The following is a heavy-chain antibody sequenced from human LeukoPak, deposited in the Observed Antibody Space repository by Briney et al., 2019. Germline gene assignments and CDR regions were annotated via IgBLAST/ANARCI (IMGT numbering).Heavy chain of an antibody. J-gene: IGHJ4*02. Sequence: SETLSLTCAVSGYSISSGYYWGWIRQPPGKGLEWIGSIYHSGSTYYNPSLKSRVTISVDTSKNQFSLKLSSVTAADTAVYYCARAVYSSSAHDHFDYWGQGTLVTVSS. CDR2: IYHSGST. CDR3: ARAVYSSSAHDHFDY. D-gene: IGHD6-6*01. CDR1: GYSISSGYY. V-gene: IGHV4-38-2*01.